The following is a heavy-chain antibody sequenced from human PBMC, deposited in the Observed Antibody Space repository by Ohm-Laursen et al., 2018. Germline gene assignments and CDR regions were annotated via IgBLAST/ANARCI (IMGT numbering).Heavy chain of an antibody. J-gene: IGHJ6*02. Sequence: GSLRLSCAASGFTFSSYEMNWVRQAPGKGLEWVSYISTSGSTTHYADSVKGRFTISRDNAKNSLYLQMNSLRAEDTAVYYCVAARDYYYYGMDVWGQGTTVTVSS. CDR1: GFTFSSYE. V-gene: IGHV3-48*03. CDR2: ISTSGSTT. D-gene: IGHD6-6*01. CDR3: VAARDYYYYGMDV.